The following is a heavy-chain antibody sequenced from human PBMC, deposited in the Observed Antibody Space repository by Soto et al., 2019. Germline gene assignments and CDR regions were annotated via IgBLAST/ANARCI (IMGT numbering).Heavy chain of an antibody. V-gene: IGHV1-2*04. CDR2: INPYSGYT. CDR3: ARGRYDILTGPGTYMDV. J-gene: IGHJ6*03. CDR1: GYTFTGYY. D-gene: IGHD3-9*01. Sequence: ASVKVSCKASGYTFTGYYMHWVRQAPGQGLEGMGWINPYSGYTNYAQKFQGWVTMTRDTSTSTAYMELRSLRSDDTAVYYCARGRYDILTGPGTYMDVWGKGTTVTVSS.